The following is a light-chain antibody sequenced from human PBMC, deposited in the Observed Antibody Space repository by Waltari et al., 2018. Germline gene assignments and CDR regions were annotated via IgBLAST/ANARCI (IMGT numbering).Light chain of an antibody. J-gene: IGLJ2*01. Sequence: QSVLTQPPSVSGAPGQRVTISCTGSRSHIGAGYDVHWYQQRPGTAPKLLIYDNRSRPSGVPDRFSGSKSGTSASLAITGLQAEDEAAYYCQSFDNSLSGVVFGGGTKLTVL. CDR2: DNR. V-gene: IGLV1-40*01. CDR1: RSHIGAGYD. CDR3: QSFDNSLSGVV.